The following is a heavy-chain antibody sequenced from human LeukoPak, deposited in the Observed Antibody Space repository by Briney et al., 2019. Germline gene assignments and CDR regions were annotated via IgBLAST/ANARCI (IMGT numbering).Heavy chain of an antibody. Sequence: PSETLSLTCTVSGGSISSYHWSWIRQPAGKGLEWIGRLYTSGGTNYNPFLKSRVSMSVDTSKSQFSLELNSVTAADTAVYYCARSGSYANDAFHIWGQGTMVTVSS. CDR3: ARSGSYANDAFHI. D-gene: IGHD1-26*01. J-gene: IGHJ3*02. CDR1: GGSISSYH. CDR2: LYTSGGT. V-gene: IGHV4-4*07.